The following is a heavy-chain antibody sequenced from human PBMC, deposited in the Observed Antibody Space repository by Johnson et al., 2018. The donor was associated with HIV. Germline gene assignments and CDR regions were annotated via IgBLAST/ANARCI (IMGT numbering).Heavy chain of an antibody. CDR3: ARTQRVTMIVVSLGAFDI. J-gene: IGHJ3*02. CDR2: ISNSGSTI. V-gene: IGHV3-48*04. CDR1: GFTFDDFG. Sequence: VQLVESGGGVQRPGGSLRLSCAASGFTFDDFGMGWVRQAPGKGLEWVSYISNSGSTIYYVDSVKGRFTISRDNAKNSLYLQMNSLRAEDTAVYYFARTQRVTMIVVSLGAFDIWGQGTMVNVSS. D-gene: IGHD3-22*01.